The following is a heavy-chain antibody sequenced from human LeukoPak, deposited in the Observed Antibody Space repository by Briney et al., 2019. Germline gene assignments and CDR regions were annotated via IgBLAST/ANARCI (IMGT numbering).Heavy chain of an antibody. CDR3: ARGRSSGTYDYVWGSYRSVAFDI. V-gene: IGHV1-69*06. Sequence: EASVTVSCKASGGTFSIYASSCVRQAPGQGLEWVGGIIPIFGTANYAQKFQGRVTITADKSTSTAYMELSSLRSEDTAVYYCARGRSSGTYDYVWGSYRSVAFDIWGQGTMVTVSS. CDR1: GGTFSIYA. J-gene: IGHJ3*02. D-gene: IGHD3-16*02. CDR2: IIPIFGTA.